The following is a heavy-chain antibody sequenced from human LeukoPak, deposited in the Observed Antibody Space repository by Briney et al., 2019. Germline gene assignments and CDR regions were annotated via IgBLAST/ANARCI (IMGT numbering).Heavy chain of an antibody. D-gene: IGHD6-13*01. V-gene: IGHV3-30*18. Sequence: GGSLRLSCAASGFTFSSYGMHGVRQAPGKGLEWVAVISYDGSNKYYADSVKGRFTISRDNSKNTLYLQMNSLRAADTAVYYCAKERAAAGCFDYWGQGILVTVSS. CDR2: ISYDGSNK. CDR3: AKERAAAGCFDY. J-gene: IGHJ4*02. CDR1: GFTFSSYG.